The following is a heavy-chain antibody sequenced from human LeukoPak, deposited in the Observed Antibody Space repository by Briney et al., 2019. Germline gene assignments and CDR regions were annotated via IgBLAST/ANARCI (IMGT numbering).Heavy chain of an antibody. J-gene: IGHJ5*02. D-gene: IGHD6-13*01. CDR3: ARVPRPGYSSSWANWFDP. V-gene: IGHV1-69*04. CDR1: GGTFSSYA. CDR2: IIPILGIA. Sequence: ASVKVSCKASGGTFSSYAISWVRQAPGQGLEWMGRIIPILGIANYAQKFRGRVTITAGKSTSTAYMELSSLRSEDTAVYYCARVPRPGYSSSWANWFDPWGQGTLVTVSS.